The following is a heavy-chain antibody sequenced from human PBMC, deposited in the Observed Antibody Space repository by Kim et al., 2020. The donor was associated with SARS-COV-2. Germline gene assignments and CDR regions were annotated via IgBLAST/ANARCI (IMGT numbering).Heavy chain of an antibody. CDR2: INPSGGST. CDR1: GYTFTSYY. J-gene: IGHJ6*02. Sequence: PSVKVSCKASGYTFTSYYMHWVRQAPGQGLEWMGIINPSGGSTSYAQKFQGRVTMTRDTSTSTVYMELSSLRSEDTAVYYCARDRDIFYSSSPTDYYYGMDVWGQGTTVTVSS. D-gene: IGHD6-6*01. V-gene: IGHV1-46*01. CDR3: ARDRDIFYSSSPTDYYYGMDV.